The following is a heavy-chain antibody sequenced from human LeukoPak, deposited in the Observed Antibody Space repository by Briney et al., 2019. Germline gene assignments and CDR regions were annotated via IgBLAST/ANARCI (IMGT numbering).Heavy chain of an antibody. V-gene: IGHV4-59*01. CDR2: IYYSGTT. J-gene: IGHJ6*02. Sequence: SETLSLTCTVSGGSMSSYYWSWIRQPPGKGLEWIGYIYYSGTTSYSPSLKGRVTLSIDTSNNHFALKVRSVTAGDTAMYYCARGWPDYYSMDIWGPGTTVTVSS. CDR3: ARGWPDYYSMDI. CDR1: GGSMSSYY. D-gene: IGHD2-15*01.